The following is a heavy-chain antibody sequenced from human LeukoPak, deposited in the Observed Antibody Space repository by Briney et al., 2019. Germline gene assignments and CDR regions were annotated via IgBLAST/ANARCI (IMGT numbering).Heavy chain of an antibody. J-gene: IGHJ4*02. Sequence: SVKVSCKASGGTFSSYAISWVRQAPGQGLEWMGGIIPIFGTANYAHKFQGRVTITTDGSTSTAYMELSSLRSEDTAVYYCAREIAAAGTAGIWGQGTLVTVSS. V-gene: IGHV1-69*05. CDR2: IIPIFGTA. CDR3: AREIAAAGTAGI. D-gene: IGHD6-13*01. CDR1: GGTFSSYA.